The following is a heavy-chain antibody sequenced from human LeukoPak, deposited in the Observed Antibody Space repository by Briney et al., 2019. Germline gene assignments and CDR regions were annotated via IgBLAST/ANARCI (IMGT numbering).Heavy chain of an antibody. Sequence: GASVKVSCKASGGTFSSYAISWVRQAPGQGLEWMGGIIPIFGTANYAQKFQGRVTITTDESTSTAYMELSSLRSEDTAVYYCARDAFGELFPEYFQHWGQGTLVTVSS. CDR1: GGTFSSYA. CDR2: IIPIFGTA. J-gene: IGHJ1*01. CDR3: ARDAFGELFPEYFQH. V-gene: IGHV1-69*05. D-gene: IGHD3-10*01.